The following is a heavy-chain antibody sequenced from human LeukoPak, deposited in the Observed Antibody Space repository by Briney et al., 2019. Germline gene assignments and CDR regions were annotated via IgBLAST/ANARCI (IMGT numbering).Heavy chain of an antibody. CDR3: AKDPLIGATMPDY. J-gene: IGHJ4*02. Sequence: GGSLRLSCAASGFTFSSYSMNWVRQAPGKGLEWVSAISGSGGSTYYADSVKGRFTISRDNSKNTLYLQMNSLRAEDTAVYYCAKDPLIGATMPDYWGQGTLVTVSS. CDR1: GFTFSSYS. CDR2: ISGSGGST. D-gene: IGHD1-26*01. V-gene: IGHV3-23*01.